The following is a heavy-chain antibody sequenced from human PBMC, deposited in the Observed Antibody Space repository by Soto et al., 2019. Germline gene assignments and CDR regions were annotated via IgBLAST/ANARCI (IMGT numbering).Heavy chain of an antibody. D-gene: IGHD3-16*01. J-gene: IGHJ4*02. CDR2: ISYDGSNK. CDR1: GFTFSSYA. Sequence: QVQLVESGGGVVQPGRSLRLSCAASGFTFSSYAMHWVRQAPGKGLEWVAVISYDGSNKYYADSVKGRFTISRDNSKNTLYLQMNSLRAEDTAVYYCAREGGSGYFDYWGQGTPVTVSS. CDR3: AREGGSGYFDY. V-gene: IGHV3-30-3*01.